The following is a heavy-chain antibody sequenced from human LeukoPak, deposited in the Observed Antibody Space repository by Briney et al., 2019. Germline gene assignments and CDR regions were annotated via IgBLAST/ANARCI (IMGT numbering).Heavy chain of an antibody. V-gene: IGHV4-34*01. CDR1: GGSLSDYY. CDR3: ARRGGYCSSTSCWNWFDP. J-gene: IGHJ5*02. Sequence: SETLSLTCAVYGGSLSDYYWSWIRQSPGKGLEWIGEISHRGRTYYNLSLKSRVTISIDTSKNQFSLKLSSVTAADTAVYYCARRGGYCSSTSCWNWFDPWGQGTLVTVSS. CDR2: ISHRGRT. D-gene: IGHD2-2*01.